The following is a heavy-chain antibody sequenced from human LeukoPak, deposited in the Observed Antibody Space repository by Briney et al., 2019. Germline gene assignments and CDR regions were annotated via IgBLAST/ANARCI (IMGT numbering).Heavy chain of an antibody. D-gene: IGHD5-18*01. CDR2: INPNSGGT. Sequence: ASVKVSCKASGYTFTGYYMHWVRQAPGQGLEWMGWINPNSGGTNYAQKFQGRVTMTRDMSTSTVYMELSSLRSEDTAVYYCARDLGDTAMVTGVDYWGQGTLVTVSS. CDR1: GYTFTGYY. CDR3: ARDLGDTAMVTGVDY. V-gene: IGHV1-2*02. J-gene: IGHJ4*02.